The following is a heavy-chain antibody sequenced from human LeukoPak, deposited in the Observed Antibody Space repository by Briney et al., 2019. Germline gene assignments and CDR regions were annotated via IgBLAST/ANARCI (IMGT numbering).Heavy chain of an antibody. CDR1: GGSISSSSYD. CDR2: IYYSGST. CDR3: ARRNPVDTAMAFDY. Sequence: PSETLSLTCTVSGGSISSSSYDWGWIRQPPGKGLEWIGTIYYSGSTYYNPSLKSRVTISVDTSKNQFSLKLSSVTAADTAVYYCARRNPVDTAMAFDYWGQGTLVTVSS. J-gene: IGHJ4*02. D-gene: IGHD5-18*01. V-gene: IGHV4-39*01.